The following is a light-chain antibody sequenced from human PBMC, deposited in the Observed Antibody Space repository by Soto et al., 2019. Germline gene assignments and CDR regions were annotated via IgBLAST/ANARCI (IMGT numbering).Light chain of an antibody. J-gene: IGKJ1*01. CDR2: DAS. V-gene: IGKV3-20*01. Sequence: EVALTQSPGTLSLSPGARATLSCRASQNIANDYLTWYQQKPGQAPRVLIYDASTRATGIPDRFSGSGSGTDFTLTFSRLDPEDFAVYYCQHYGGSQGTFGQGTKVDIK. CDR3: QHYGGSQGT. CDR1: QNIANDY.